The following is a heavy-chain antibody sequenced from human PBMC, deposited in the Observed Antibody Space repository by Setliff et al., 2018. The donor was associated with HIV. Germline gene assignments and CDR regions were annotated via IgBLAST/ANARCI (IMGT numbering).Heavy chain of an antibody. CDR1: GDSIYSGGYY. CDR3: ARNGVGDAPFDS. J-gene: IGHJ4*02. Sequence: SETLSLTCTVSGDSIYSGGYYWTWIRQHPGKGLEWIGHIYYSGSTSHNPSLKSRVFMSMDTSRNQFSLNLKSVTAADTAVYYCARNGVGDAPFDSWGQGTLVTVS. D-gene: IGHD3-3*01. V-gene: IGHV4-31*03. CDR2: IYYSGST.